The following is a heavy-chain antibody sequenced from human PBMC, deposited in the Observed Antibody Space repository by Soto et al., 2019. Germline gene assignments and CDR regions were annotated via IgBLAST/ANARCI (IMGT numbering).Heavy chain of an antibody. CDR2: IRGDGTDI. Sequence: EVQLVQSGGRVVPPGGSLRISCAASGFDFNRFTMHWVRQTPERGLEWVSYIRGDGTDIRYAASVRGRFTISRDNTKHSLYLQMYSLTTEDTALYYCAKERDCGGVCFYFVFWGQGALVTVSS. D-gene: IGHD2-21*01. CDR3: AKERDCGGVCFYFVF. V-gene: IGHV3-43*01. J-gene: IGHJ4*02. CDR1: GFDFNRFT.